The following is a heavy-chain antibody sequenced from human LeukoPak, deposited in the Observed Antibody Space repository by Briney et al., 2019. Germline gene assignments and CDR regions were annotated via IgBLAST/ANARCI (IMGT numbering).Heavy chain of an antibody. CDR2: ISWNSGSI. V-gene: IGHV3-9*01. J-gene: IGHJ4*02. CDR3: AKDEYYYDSRGCFDY. CDR1: GFTFDDYA. Sequence: GRSLSLSCAASGFTFDDYAMHWVRQAPGKGLEWVSGISWNSGSIGYADSVKGRFTISRDNAKNSLYLQMNSLRAEDTALYYCAKDEYYYDSRGCFDYWGQGTLVSVSS. D-gene: IGHD3-22*01.